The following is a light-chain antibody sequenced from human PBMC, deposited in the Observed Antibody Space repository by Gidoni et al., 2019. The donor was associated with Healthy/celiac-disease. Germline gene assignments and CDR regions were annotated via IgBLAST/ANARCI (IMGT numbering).Light chain of an antibody. CDR2: GAS. CDR3: QQYGSSPS. CDR1: QSVSSSY. J-gene: IGKJ2*03. V-gene: IGKV3-20*01. Sequence: EIVLTQSPGTLSLSPGERATLSCRASQSVSSSYLAWYQQKPGQAPRRLIYGASSRATGSPDRFSGSGSGTDFTLTISRLEPEDFAVYYCQQYGSSPSFGQGTKLEIK.